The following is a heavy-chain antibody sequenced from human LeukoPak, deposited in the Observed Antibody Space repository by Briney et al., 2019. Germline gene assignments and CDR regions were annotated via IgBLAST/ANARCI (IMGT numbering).Heavy chain of an antibody. CDR1: GGSISSGGYS. Sequence: SETLSLTCAVSGGSISSGGYSWSWIRQPPGKGLEWIGYIYHSGSTYYNPSLKSRVTISVDTSKNQFSLKLSSVTAADTAVYYCARADLWFGYGAFDIWGQGTMVTVSS. CDR3: ARADLWFGYGAFDI. CDR2: IYHSGST. J-gene: IGHJ3*02. D-gene: IGHD5-12*01. V-gene: IGHV4-30-2*05.